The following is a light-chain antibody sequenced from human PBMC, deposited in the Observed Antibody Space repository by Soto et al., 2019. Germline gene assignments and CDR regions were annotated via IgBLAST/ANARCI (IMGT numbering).Light chain of an antibody. CDR1: QSVSST. Sequence: IVMTQAPATLAVSPGEGATLSCRASQSVSSTLAWYQQKPGQAPRLLIYGASTRATGIPDRFSGSGSATDFTLTISRLEPEDFALYYCQHYGRSPITFGQGTRLEI. CDR2: GAS. CDR3: QHYGRSPIT. V-gene: IGKV3-20*01. J-gene: IGKJ5*01.